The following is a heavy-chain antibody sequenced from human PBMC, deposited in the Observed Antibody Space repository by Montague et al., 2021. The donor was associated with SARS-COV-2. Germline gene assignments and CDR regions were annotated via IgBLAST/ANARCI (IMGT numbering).Heavy chain of an antibody. CDR2: IYYTGST. CDR1: GGSISSHY. Sequence: SETLSLTCTVSGGSISSHYWTWIRQPPGKGLEWIGYIYYTGSTNYNPSLKSQVAISVDTSKYQFSLSLRSVTAADTALYYCARLPPNGRWYLDLWGRGTLVTVSS. J-gene: IGHJ2*01. V-gene: IGHV4-59*11. D-gene: IGHD2-8*01. CDR3: ARLPPNGRWYLDL.